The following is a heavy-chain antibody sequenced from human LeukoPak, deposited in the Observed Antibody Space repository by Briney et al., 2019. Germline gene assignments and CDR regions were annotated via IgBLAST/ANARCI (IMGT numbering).Heavy chain of an antibody. J-gene: IGHJ4*02. Sequence: PSQTLSLTCAVSGGSISSGGYSWSWIRQPPGKGLEWIGYIYHSGSTYYNPSLKSRVTISVDRSKNQFPLKLSSVTAADTAVYYCAREGDYGSGSYYLDYWGQGTLVTVSS. D-gene: IGHD3-10*01. CDR1: GGSISSGGYS. CDR3: AREGDYGSGSYYLDY. V-gene: IGHV4-30-2*01. CDR2: IYHSGST.